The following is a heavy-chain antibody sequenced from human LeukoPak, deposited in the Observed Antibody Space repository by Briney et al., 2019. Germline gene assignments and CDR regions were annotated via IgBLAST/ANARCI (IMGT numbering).Heavy chain of an antibody. CDR1: GGSITSYY. CDR3: ARHSIASDGARLFDY. V-gene: IGHV4-59*08. Sequence: SSETLSLTCTVSGGSITSYYWAWLRQPPEKGLEWIGYVYYSGYSNYNPSLKSRVSMSVDTSMNQFSLKLASVTAADTAVYYCARHSIASDGARLFDYWGRGTLVTVSP. J-gene: IGHJ4*02. D-gene: IGHD2-21*01. CDR2: VYYSGYS.